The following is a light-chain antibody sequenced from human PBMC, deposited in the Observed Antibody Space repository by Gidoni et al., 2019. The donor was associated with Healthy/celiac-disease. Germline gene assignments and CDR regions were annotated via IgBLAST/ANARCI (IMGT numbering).Light chain of an antibody. CDR2: WAS. CDR1: QSVLYSSNNKNY. Sequence: DIVMTQSPDSLAVSLGERATINCKSSQSVLYSSNNKNYSAWYQQKPGQPPKLLIYWASTRESGVPDRFSGSGSGTDFTLTISSLQAEDVAVYYCQQYYSTPWTFGQGPRWKSN. J-gene: IGKJ1*01. CDR3: QQYYSTPWT. V-gene: IGKV4-1*01.